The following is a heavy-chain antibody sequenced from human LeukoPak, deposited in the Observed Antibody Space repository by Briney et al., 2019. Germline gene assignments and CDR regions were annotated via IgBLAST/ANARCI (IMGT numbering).Heavy chain of an antibody. V-gene: IGHV1-8*03. Sequence: SVQVSCQASRYTFPHYDLNWVRQATGQGLEWMGYMNPNSGNTGYAQKFQGRVTITKNTSISTDYMELSSLRSEDTAVYYCAREGFDYWGQGTLVTVSS. CDR1: RYTFPHYD. J-gene: IGHJ4*02. CDR3: AREGFDY. CDR2: MNPNSGNT.